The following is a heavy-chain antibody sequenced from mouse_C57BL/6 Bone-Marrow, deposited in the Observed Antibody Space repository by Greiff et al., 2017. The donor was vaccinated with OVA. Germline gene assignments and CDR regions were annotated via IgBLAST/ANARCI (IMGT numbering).Heavy chain of an antibody. D-gene: IGHD1-1*01. Sequence: QVQLKQPGAELVRPGTSVKMSCKASGYTFTNYWIGWAKQRPGHGLEWIGDIYPGGGYTNYNEKFKGKATLTADKSSSTAYMQFSSLTSEDSAIYYCARKYYGSQHPYWYFDVWGTGTTVTVSS. CDR2: IYPGGGYT. J-gene: IGHJ1*03. CDR3: ARKYYGSQHPYWYFDV. CDR1: GYTFTNYW. V-gene: IGHV1-63*01.